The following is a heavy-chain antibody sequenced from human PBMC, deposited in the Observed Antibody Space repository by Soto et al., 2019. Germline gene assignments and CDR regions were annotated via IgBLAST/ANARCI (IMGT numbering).Heavy chain of an antibody. J-gene: IGHJ6*02. CDR3: ARDGSGSYYYYYGMDV. Sequence: PSETLSLTCTVSGGSISSGDYYWSWIRQPPGKGLEWIGYIYYSGSTYYNPSLKSRVTISVDTSKNQFSLKLSSVTAAGTAVYYCARDGSGSYYYYYGMDVWGQGTTVTVSS. V-gene: IGHV4-30-4*01. CDR2: IYYSGST. CDR1: GGSISSGDYY. D-gene: IGHD3-10*01.